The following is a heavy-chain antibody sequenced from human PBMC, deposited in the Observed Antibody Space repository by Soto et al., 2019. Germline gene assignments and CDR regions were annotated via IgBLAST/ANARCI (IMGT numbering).Heavy chain of an antibody. Sequence: VQLVESGGGVVQPGRSLRLSCAASGFTFSSYAMHWVRQAPGKGLEWVAVISYDGSNKYYADSVKGRFTISRDNSKNTLYLQMNSLRAEDTAVYYCARVLPVTMIVVVITGPLGIWGQGTMVTVSS. CDR2: ISYDGSNK. CDR3: ARVLPVTMIVVVITGPLGI. CDR1: GFTFSSYA. D-gene: IGHD3-22*01. V-gene: IGHV3-30-3*01. J-gene: IGHJ3*02.